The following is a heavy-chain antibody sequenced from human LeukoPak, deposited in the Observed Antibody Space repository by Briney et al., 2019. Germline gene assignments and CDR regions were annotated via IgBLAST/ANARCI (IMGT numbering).Heavy chain of an antibody. CDR3: ARAGDGYNWGGYYYYGMDV. J-gene: IGHJ6*02. Sequence: PSETLSLTCTVSGGSISSGGYYWSWIRQPPGKGLEWIGYIYYSGSTNYNPSLKSRVTISVDTSKNQFSLKLSSVTAADTAVYYCARAGDGYNWGGYYYYGMDVWGQGTTVTVSS. CDR2: IYYSGST. V-gene: IGHV4-61*08. CDR1: GGSISSGGYY. D-gene: IGHD5-24*01.